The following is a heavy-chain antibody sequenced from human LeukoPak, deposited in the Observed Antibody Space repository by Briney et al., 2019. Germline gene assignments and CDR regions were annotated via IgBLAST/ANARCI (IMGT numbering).Heavy chain of an antibody. CDR1: GFTFSSYS. Sequence: GGALRLSCGASGFTFSSYSKKWVRQAPGEGVEWVSSISSSSSYIYYADSVKGRFTISRDNAKNSLYLQMNSLRAEDTAVYYCARAFAAGAHDYWGQGTLVTVSS. CDR3: ARAFAAGAHDY. D-gene: IGHD6-19*01. J-gene: IGHJ4*02. CDR2: ISSSSSYI. V-gene: IGHV3-21*01.